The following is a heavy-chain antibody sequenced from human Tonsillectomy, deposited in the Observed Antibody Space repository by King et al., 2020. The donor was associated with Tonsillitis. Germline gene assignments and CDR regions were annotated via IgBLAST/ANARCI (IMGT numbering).Heavy chain of an antibody. CDR2: ISGSGCST. D-gene: IGHD6-13*01. Sequence: VQLVESGGGLVQPGGSLRLSCAASGFTFSSYAMSWVRQAPGKGLEWVSAISGSGCSTYYADSVKGRFTISRDNSKNTLYLQMNSLRAEDTAVYYCAKDPYSSSLQFDGVDYWGQGTLVTVSS. CDR3: AKDPYSSSLQFDGVDY. CDR1: GFTFSSYA. V-gene: IGHV3-23*04. J-gene: IGHJ4*02.